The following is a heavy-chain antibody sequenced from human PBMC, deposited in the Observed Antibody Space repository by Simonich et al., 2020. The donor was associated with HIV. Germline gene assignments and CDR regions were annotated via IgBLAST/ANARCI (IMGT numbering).Heavy chain of an antibody. V-gene: IGHV4-34*04. CDR2: INHSGRT. J-gene: IGHJ6*02. CDR1: GGSFSVYY. D-gene: IGHD2-2*01. Sequence: QVQLQQWGAGLLKPSETLSLTCAVYGGSFSVYYWSWFRQPPGKGMDWIGEINHSGRTNTNPLLKSGDTISVDTSKNQFTRKLSSVTDADTSVYYCARARRELQLISRYLVNGMDVWGQGTTVTVSS. CDR3: ARARRELQLISRYLVNGMDV.